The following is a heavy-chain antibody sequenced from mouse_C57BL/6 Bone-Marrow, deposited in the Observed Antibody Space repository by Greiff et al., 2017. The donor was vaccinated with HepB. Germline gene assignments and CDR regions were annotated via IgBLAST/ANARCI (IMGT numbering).Heavy chain of an antibody. Sequence: EVQRVDSGGDLVKPGGSLKLSCAASGFTFSSYGMSWVRQTPDKRLEWVATISSGGSYTYYPDSVKGRFTISRDNAKNTLYLQMSSLKSEDTAMYYCARHDLLWDYFDYWGQGTTLTVSS. V-gene: IGHV5-6*01. J-gene: IGHJ2*01. CDR2: ISSGGSYT. CDR3: ARHDLLWDYFDY. CDR1: GFTFSSYG. D-gene: IGHD2-1*01.